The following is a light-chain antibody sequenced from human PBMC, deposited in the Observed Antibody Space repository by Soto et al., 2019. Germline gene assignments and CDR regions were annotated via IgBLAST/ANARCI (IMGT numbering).Light chain of an antibody. J-gene: IGLJ3*02. V-gene: IGLV2-14*01. Sequence: QSAPTQPASVSGSPGQSITISCTGTSSDAGGYNYVSWYQQHPGKAPKLVISQVTNRPSGVSNRFSGSKSGNTAFLIISGLQAEDEADYYCCSYTSSITWVFGGGTKLTVL. CDR2: QVT. CDR3: CSYTSSITWV. CDR1: SSDAGGYNY.